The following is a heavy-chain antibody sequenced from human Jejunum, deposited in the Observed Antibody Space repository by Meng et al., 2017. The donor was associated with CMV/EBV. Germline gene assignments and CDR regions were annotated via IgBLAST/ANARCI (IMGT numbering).Heavy chain of an antibody. J-gene: IGHJ6*02. Sequence: GASMRIYYWPWIRQPPGKGLECIGCIYYSGYTNYNPSVKSRVTISVDMSKNQFSLRLTSVTAADTAVYYCAKFSATGAYYLGMDVWGQGTTVTVSS. CDR2: IYYSGYT. V-gene: IGHV4-59*01. CDR3: AKFSATGAYYLGMDV. D-gene: IGHD7-27*01. CDR1: GASMRIYY.